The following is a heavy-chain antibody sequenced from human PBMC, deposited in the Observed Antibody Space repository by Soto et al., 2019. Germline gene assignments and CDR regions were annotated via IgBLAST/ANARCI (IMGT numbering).Heavy chain of an antibody. CDR1: GHTFTTYA. CDR2: INAGNGYT. Sequence: QVQLVQSGAEVKKPGASVKVSCKASGHTFTTYALHWVRQAPGQRLEWLGWINAGNGYTKHSQKFQGRVTITRNTSATTAYMELSSLKSEYTAVYYCARGEGTTGNLSPWRQGTMVTVS. J-gene: IGHJ5*02. V-gene: IGHV1-3*01. D-gene: IGHD1-26*01. CDR3: ARGEGTTGNLSP.